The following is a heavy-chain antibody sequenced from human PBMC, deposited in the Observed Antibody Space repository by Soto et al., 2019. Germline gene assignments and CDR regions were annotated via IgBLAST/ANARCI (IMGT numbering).Heavy chain of an antibody. D-gene: IGHD6-13*01. J-gene: IGHJ5*02. CDR3: ARSAGSSWFDH. CDR2: INYSGRT. Sequence: PSKTLSLTCTVSGGSISTYYWSWIRQPPGKGLEWIGYINYSGRTNYNPSLKSRVTVSLDTSKNQFSLKLRSVTAADTAVFYCARSAGSSWFDHWGQGTWVTFS. CDR1: GGSISTYY. V-gene: IGHV4-59*01.